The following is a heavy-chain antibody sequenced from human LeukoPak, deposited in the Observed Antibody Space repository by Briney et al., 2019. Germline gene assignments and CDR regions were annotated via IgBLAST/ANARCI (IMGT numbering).Heavy chain of an antibody. CDR3: AREAMRRNFDS. CDR2: ISSDGGST. CDR1: GFTFNSYV. V-gene: IGHV3-64*01. Sequence: GGSLRLSCTASGFTFNSYVMYWVRPAPGKGLEYVSAISSDGGSTYYANSVKGRFTVSRDNSKNTLYLQMGSLRVDDMAVYYCAREAMRRNFDSWGQGTLVTVSS. J-gene: IGHJ4*02.